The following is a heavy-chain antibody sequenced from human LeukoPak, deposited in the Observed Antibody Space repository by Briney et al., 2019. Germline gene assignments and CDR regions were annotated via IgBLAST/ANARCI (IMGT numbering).Heavy chain of an antibody. V-gene: IGHV3-21*01. Sequence: GGSLRLSCASSGFTFSTYVMNWVCQAPGKGLQWVSSISSSSSVIYYADSVKGRFTVSRDNAMNALYLQMNSLRAVDTAVYYCARDLQLASHGEMNVWCQGTTVTVSS. D-gene: IGHD3-3*01. J-gene: IGHJ6*02. CDR3: ARDLQLASHGEMNV. CDR1: GFTFSTYV. CDR2: ISSSSSVI.